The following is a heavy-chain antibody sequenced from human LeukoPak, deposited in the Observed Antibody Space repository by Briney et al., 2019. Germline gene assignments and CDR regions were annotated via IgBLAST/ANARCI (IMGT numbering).Heavy chain of an antibody. D-gene: IGHD1-20*01. CDR2: INHSGST. J-gene: IGHJ5*02. Sequence: SETLSLTCAVYGVSFSGYYWSWIRQPPGKGLEWIGEINHSGSTNYNPSLKSRVTISVDTSKNQFSLKLSSVTAADTAVYYCARGLTGTTWFDPWGQGTLVTVSS. CDR1: GVSFSGYY. V-gene: IGHV4-34*01. CDR3: ARGLTGTTWFDP.